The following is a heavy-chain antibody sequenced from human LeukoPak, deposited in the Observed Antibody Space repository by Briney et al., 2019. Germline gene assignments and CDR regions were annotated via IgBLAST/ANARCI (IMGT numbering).Heavy chain of an antibody. V-gene: IGHV3-30*02. D-gene: IGHD1-1*01. J-gene: IGHJ4*02. CDR3: AKGLERESRLDS. CDR2: IQYDGSKK. CDR1: GFTFSSNG. Sequence: GVPLRLSCVASGFTFSSNGMHCARKATGKGLEWVTYIQYDGSKKYYADSVKGRFTISRDNSKNTLYLQMNSLRAEDTALYYCAKGLERESRLDSWGQGTLVTVSS.